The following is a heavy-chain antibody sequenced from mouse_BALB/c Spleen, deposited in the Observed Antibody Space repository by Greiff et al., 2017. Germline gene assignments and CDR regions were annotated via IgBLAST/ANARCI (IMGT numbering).Heavy chain of an antibody. V-gene: IGHV14-3*02. D-gene: IGHD1-1*01. Sequence: VQLQQSGAELVKPGASVKLSCTASGFNIKDTYMHWVKQRPEQGLEWIGRIDPANGNTKYDPKFQGKATITADTSSNTAYLQLSSLTSEDTAVYYCASGGYGKGYFEVWGAGTTVTVSS. CDR1: GFNIKDTY. CDR3: ASGGYGKGYFEV. CDR2: IDPANGNT. J-gene: IGHJ1*01.